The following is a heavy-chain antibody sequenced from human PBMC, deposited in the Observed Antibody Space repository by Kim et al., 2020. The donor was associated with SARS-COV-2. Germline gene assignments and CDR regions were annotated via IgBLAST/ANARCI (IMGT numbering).Heavy chain of an antibody. D-gene: IGHD6-6*01. Sequence: GGSLRLSCAASGFTFSSYWMHWVRQAPGKGLVWVSRINSDGSSTSYADSVKGRFTISRDNAKNTLYLQMNSLRAEDTAVYYCARDTNIAARNYYYYGMDVWGQGNTVTVSS. CDR3: ARDTNIAARNYYYYGMDV. CDR1: GFTFSSYW. V-gene: IGHV3-74*01. J-gene: IGHJ6*02. CDR2: INSDGSST.